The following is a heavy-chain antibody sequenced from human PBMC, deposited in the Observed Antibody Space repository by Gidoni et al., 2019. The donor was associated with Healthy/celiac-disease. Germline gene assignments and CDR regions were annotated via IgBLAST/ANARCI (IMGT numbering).Heavy chain of an antibody. D-gene: IGHD3-22*01. Sequence: QVQLQQWGAGLLKPSETLSLTCAVYGGSFSGYYWRWIRQPPGKGLEWMGEINHSGSTNYNPSLKSRVTISVDTSKNQFSLKLSSVTAADTAVYYCARIGYDSSGFYYYYYYGMDVWGQGTTVTVSS. CDR1: GGSFSGYY. CDR3: ARIGYDSSGFYYYYYYGMDV. CDR2: INHSGST. J-gene: IGHJ6*02. V-gene: IGHV4-34*01.